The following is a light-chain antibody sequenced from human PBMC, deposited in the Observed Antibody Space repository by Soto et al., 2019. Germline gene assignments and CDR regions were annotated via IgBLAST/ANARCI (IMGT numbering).Light chain of an antibody. V-gene: IGKV3-11*01. CDR2: GAS. J-gene: IGKJ4*02. Sequence: PGERATLSCRASQSVSSSYLVWYQQKPGQAPRLLIDGASNRATGIPARFSGSGSGTDFTLTISSLEPEDFAVYFCQQRSSWPLTFGGGTKVDIK. CDR3: QQRSSWPLT. CDR1: QSVSSSY.